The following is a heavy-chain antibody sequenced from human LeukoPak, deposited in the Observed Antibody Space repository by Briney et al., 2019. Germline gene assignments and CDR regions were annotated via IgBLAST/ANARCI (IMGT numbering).Heavy chain of an antibody. Sequence: GGSLRLSCAASGFTFSSYSMNWVRQAPGKGLEWVSVIYSGGSTYYADSVKGRFTISRYNSKNTLYLQMNSLKAEDTAVYYCGXXXXXXXXSGYYRLKGAFDIWGQGTMVTVSS. CDR1: GFTFSSYS. CDR2: IYSGGST. CDR3: GXXXXXXXXSGYYRLKGAFDI. J-gene: IGHJ3*02. V-gene: IGHV3-66*01. D-gene: IGHD3-22*01.